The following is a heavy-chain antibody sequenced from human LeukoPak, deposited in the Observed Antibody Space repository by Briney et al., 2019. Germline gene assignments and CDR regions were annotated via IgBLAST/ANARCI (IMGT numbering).Heavy chain of an antibody. D-gene: IGHD3-3*01. CDR1: GGSISSYY. CDR2: IFYSGTT. Sequence: SETLSLTCTVSGGSISSYYWSWIRQPPGKGLEWIGHIFYSGTTNYSPSLKSRVTISIDTSKNQFSLRLSSVTAADTALYYCARRAVGGGVYNYMDVWGKGTTVTVSS. CDR3: ARRAVGGGVYNYMDV. J-gene: IGHJ6*03. V-gene: IGHV4-59*01.